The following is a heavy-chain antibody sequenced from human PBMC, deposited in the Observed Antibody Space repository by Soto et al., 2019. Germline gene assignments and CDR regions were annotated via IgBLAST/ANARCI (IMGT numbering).Heavy chain of an antibody. CDR3: AREAEGLDS. V-gene: IGHV3-30-3*01. Sequence: QVQLVESGGGVVQPERSLRLSCAVSGFTFSSYAMHWVRQAPDKGLEWVAVISYDGYNIFYADSVKGRFTISRDNSKNTLYLQMNSLRHDDTAVYYCAREAEGLDSWGQGALVTVPS. J-gene: IGHJ4*02. CDR1: GFTFSSYA. CDR2: ISYDGYNI.